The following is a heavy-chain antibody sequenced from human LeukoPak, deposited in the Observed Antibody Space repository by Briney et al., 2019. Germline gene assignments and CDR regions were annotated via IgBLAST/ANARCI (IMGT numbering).Heavy chain of an antibody. J-gene: IGHJ2*01. CDR3: AKTAARTWYFDL. CDR1: GGSISNYY. V-gene: IGHV4-59*01. CDR2: IYYNGST. Sequence: SETLPLTCTVSGGSISNYYWSWIRQPPGKGLEWIGYIYYNGSTNYNPSLKSRVTISVDTSKNQFSLKVTSVTAADTAVYYCAKTAARTWYFDLWGRGTLVTVSS. D-gene: IGHD6-13*01.